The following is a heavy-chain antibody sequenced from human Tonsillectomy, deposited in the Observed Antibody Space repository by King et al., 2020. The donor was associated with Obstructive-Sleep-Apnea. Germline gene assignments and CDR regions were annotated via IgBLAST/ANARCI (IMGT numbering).Heavy chain of an antibody. Sequence: VQLVESGAEVKKPGESLRISCKGSGYIFTNYWITWVRQMPGKGLEWMGRIDPSDAYVNYNPSFQGHVTISSDKSISTAYLHWSSLRASDTAMYYCARLVGGLRWYEWGQGTLVTVSS. V-gene: IGHV5-10-1*01. D-gene: IGHD4-23*01. CDR2: IDPSDAYV. J-gene: IGHJ4*02. CDR1: GYIFTNYW. CDR3: ARLVGGLRWYE.